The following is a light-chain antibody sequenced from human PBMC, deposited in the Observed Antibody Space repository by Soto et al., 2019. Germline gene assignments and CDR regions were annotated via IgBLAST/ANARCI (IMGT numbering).Light chain of an antibody. V-gene: IGKV3-20*01. CDR1: QSVSSSF. Sequence: EIVLTQSPGTLSLSPGEGATLSCRASQSVSSSFLAWYQQKPGQAPRLLIYGASSRASGIPDRFSGSGSGTDFTLTISGLDPEDFAVYYCHQYGSSPYTFGQGTKLGIK. CDR2: GAS. J-gene: IGKJ2*01. CDR3: HQYGSSPYT.